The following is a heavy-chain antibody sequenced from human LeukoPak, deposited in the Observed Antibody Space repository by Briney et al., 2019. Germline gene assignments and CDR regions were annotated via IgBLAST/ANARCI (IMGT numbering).Heavy chain of an antibody. J-gene: IGHJ3*02. CDR2: INPKSGGT. CDR1: GYTFTDYF. D-gene: IGHD1-20*01. V-gene: IGHV1-2*02. Sequence: ASVKVSCKASGYTFTDYFMNWVRQAPGQGLEWMGWINPKSGGTVYAQKFQGRVTMTRDTSISTAYMELSRLRSDDTAVYYCARGMTRITGTNDAFDIWGQGTMVTVSS. CDR3: ARGMTRITGTNDAFDI.